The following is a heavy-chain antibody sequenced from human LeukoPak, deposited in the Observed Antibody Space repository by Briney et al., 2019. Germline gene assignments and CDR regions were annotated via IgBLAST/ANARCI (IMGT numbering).Heavy chain of an antibody. CDR2: IYTSGST. D-gene: IGHD6-13*01. CDR1: GGSISSYY. V-gene: IGHV4-4*07. CDR3: ARDLTVIAAAGFDY. Sequence: SETLSLTCTVSGGSISSYYWSWIRQPAGKGLEWIGRIYTSGSTNYNPSLKSRVTMSVDTSKNQFSLKLSSVTAADTAVYYCARDLTVIAAAGFDYWGQGTLVTVSS. J-gene: IGHJ4*02.